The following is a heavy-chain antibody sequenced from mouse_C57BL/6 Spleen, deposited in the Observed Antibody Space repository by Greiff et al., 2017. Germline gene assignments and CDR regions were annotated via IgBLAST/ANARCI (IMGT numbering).Heavy chain of an antibody. Sequence: QVQLKQPGAELVKPGASVKLSCKASGYTFTSYWMHWVKQRPGQGLEWIGMIHPNSGSTKYNEKFKSKATLTVDKSSSTAYMQLSSLTSEDSAVYNGAREHDGPAWFAYWGQGTLVTVSA. J-gene: IGHJ3*01. CDR2: IHPNSGST. CDR1: GYTFTSYW. CDR3: AREHDGPAWFAY. V-gene: IGHV1-64*01. D-gene: IGHD1-1*01.